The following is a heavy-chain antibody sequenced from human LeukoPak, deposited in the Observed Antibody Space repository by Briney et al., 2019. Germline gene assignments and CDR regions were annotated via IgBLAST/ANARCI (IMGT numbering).Heavy chain of an antibody. D-gene: IGHD6-13*01. CDR1: GYTFTGYY. Sequence: GASVKVSCKASGYTFTGYYMHWVRQAPGQGLEWMGWINPNSGGTNYAQKFQGRVTMTRDTSISTAYMELSRLRSDDTAVYYYASVTQGRQLVQADYFDYWGQGTLVTVSS. CDR3: ASVTQGRQLVQADYFDY. V-gene: IGHV1-2*02. J-gene: IGHJ4*02. CDR2: INPNSGGT.